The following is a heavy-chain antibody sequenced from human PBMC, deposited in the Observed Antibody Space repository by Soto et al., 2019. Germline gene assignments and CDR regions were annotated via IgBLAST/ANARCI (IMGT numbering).Heavy chain of an antibody. CDR2: IYYSGST. J-gene: IGHJ3*02. CDR1: GGSISSYY. CDR3: ARVSYYDFWSGYYTDAFDI. V-gene: IGHV4-59*01. D-gene: IGHD3-3*01. Sequence: SETLSLTCTVSGGSISSYYWSWIWQPPGKGLEWIGYIYYSGSTNYNPSLKSRVTISVDTSKNQFSLKLSSVTAADTAVYYCARVSYYDFWSGYYTDAFDIWGQGTMVTVSS.